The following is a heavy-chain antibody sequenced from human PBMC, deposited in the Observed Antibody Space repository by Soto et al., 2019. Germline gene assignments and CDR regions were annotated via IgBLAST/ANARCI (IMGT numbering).Heavy chain of an antibody. J-gene: IGHJ6*02. CDR2: IYYSGST. V-gene: IGHV4-31*03. CDR3: ARERQYSSSYYYYYGMDV. D-gene: IGHD6-13*01. CDR1: GGSISSGGYY. Sequence: SETLSLTCTVSGGSISSGGYYWSWIRQHPGKGLEWIGYIYYSGSTYYNPSLKSRVTISVDTPKNQFSLKLSSVTAADTAVYYCARERQYSSSYYYYYGMDVWGQGTTVTV.